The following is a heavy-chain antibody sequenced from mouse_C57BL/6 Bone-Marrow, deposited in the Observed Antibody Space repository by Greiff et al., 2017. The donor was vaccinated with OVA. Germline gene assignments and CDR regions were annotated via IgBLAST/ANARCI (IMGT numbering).Heavy chain of an antibody. J-gene: IGHJ1*03. CDR3: ARLAYGSSYWYFDV. V-gene: IGHV1-64*01. CDR2: IHPNSGST. Sequence: VQLQQPGAELVKPGASVKLSCKASGYTFTSYWMHWVKQRPGQGLEWIGMIHPNSGSTNYNEKFKSKATLTVDKSSSTAYMQLSSLTSEDSAVYYCARLAYGSSYWYFDVWGTGTTVTVSS. D-gene: IGHD1-1*01. CDR1: GYTFTSYW.